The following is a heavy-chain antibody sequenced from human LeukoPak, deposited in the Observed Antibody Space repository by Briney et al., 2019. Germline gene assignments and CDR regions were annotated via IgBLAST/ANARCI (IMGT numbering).Heavy chain of an antibody. CDR3: ARGPTYDILTGWRKTYNAFDI. CDR2: IRYDGSNK. J-gene: IGHJ3*02. D-gene: IGHD3-9*01. Sequence: GGSLRLSCAASGFTFSNYGMHWVRQAPGKGLEWVAYIRYDGSNKYYADSVKGRFTISRDNSKNTLYLQMSSLRAEATAVYYCARGPTYDILTGWRKTYNAFDIWGQGAMVTVSS. V-gene: IGHV3-30*02. CDR1: GFTFSNYG.